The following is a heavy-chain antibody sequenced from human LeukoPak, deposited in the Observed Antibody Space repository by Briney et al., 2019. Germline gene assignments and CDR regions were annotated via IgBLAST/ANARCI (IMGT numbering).Heavy chain of an antibody. CDR2: MNPRGGST. D-gene: IGHD4-23*01. J-gene: IGHJ4*02. CDR1: GYSFTTYY. Sequence: GASVKVSCKASGYSFTTYYMHWMRQAPGQGLEWMGTMNPRGGSTNYAQKFQGRVTMIRDPSTITVYMELSSLRFEGTAVYYCARVDDYCGNSVGYWGQGTLVTVSS. CDR3: ARVDDYCGNSVGY. V-gene: IGHV1-46*01.